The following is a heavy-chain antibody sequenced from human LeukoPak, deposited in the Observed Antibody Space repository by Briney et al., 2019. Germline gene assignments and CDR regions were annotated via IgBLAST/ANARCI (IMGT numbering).Heavy chain of an antibody. Sequence: ASVKVSCKASGYTFTGYYMHWVRPAPGQGLEWMGWINPNSGGTNYAQKFQGRVTMTRDTSISTAYMELSRLRSDDTAVYYCAREFIAAAGTHSWFDPWGQGTLVTVSS. CDR1: GYTFTGYY. CDR2: INPNSGGT. V-gene: IGHV1-2*02. D-gene: IGHD6-13*01. J-gene: IGHJ5*02. CDR3: AREFIAAAGTHSWFDP.